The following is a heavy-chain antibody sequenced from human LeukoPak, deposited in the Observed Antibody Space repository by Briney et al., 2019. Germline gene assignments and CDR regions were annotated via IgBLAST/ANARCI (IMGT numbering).Heavy chain of an antibody. J-gene: IGHJ6*04. CDR2: IYYSGST. V-gene: IGHV4-59*08. CDR1: GGSISSYS. D-gene: IGHD3-10*02. Sequence: SETLSLTCSVSGGSISSYSWSWIRQPPGKGLEWIGYIYYSGSTNYNPSLKSRVTISVDTSKNQFSLNLSSVTAADTAVYYCARHRREIAPPVMFAVGRRSYYSGMDAWAKGTTVTVSS. CDR3: ARHRREIAPPVMFAVGRRSYYSGMDA.